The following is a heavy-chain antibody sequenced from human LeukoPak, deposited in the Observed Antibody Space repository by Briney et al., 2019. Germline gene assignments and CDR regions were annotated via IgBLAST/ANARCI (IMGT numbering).Heavy chain of an antibody. CDR3: ARDPNKYYYDSSGPIEYYFDY. Sequence: GGSLRLSCAASGFTFSSYGMHWVRQAPGKGLECVAVIWYDGSNKYYADSVKGRFTISRDNSKNTLYLQMNSPRAEDTAVYYCARDPNKYYYDSSGPIEYYFDYWGQGTLVTVSS. CDR1: GFTFSSYG. CDR2: IWYDGSNK. V-gene: IGHV3-33*01. D-gene: IGHD3-22*01. J-gene: IGHJ4*02.